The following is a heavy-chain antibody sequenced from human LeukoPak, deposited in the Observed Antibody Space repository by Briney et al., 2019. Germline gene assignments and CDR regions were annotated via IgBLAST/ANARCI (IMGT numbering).Heavy chain of an antibody. CDR3: AKYDSFDHYYDSSGRFDC. Sequence: GGSLRLSCAASGFTFSSYGMSWVRQAPGKGLEWVSAISGSGGDTYHADSVKGRFTISRDNSKNTLFLQMNSLRAEDTAVYHCAKYDSFDHYYDSSGRFDCWGQGTLVTVSS. CDR2: ISGSGGDT. CDR1: GFTFSSYG. D-gene: IGHD3-22*01. V-gene: IGHV3-23*01. J-gene: IGHJ4*02.